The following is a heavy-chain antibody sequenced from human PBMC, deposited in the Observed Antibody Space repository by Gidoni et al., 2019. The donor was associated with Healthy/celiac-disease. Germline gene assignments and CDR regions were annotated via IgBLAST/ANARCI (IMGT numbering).Heavy chain of an antibody. Sequence: QVQLQESGPGLVTPSQTLSLRCTVSGGSITSDSYYWSWLRQSAGKGLEWIGRISTSGSTDYNPSLKSRVTMSVDSSNNQFSLKLSSVTAADTAVYFCAAAQLDYGDYGDWYFDLWCRGTLVTVSP. J-gene: IGHJ2*01. CDR3: AAAQLDYGDYGDWYFDL. D-gene: IGHD4-17*01. CDR2: ISTSGST. V-gene: IGHV4-61*02. CDR1: GGSITSDSYY.